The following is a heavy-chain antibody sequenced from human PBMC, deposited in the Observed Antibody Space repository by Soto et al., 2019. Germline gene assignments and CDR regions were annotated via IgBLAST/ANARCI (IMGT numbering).Heavy chain of an antibody. CDR1: GFTFSSYA. V-gene: IGHV3-23*01. D-gene: IGHD6-25*01. CDR3: AKFFADTGGSRGWPWSFHW. J-gene: IGHJ4*02. CDR2: ISGSGSTT. Sequence: EVQLLESGGSLVQPGGSLRLSCAASGFTFSSYAMSWVRQAPEKGLEWVSAISGSGSTTYYAGSVRGRFTISRDNSKNTLLLQMNSLRAEDTAIYYWAKFFADTGGSRGWPWSFHWWCQGTLVTVSS.